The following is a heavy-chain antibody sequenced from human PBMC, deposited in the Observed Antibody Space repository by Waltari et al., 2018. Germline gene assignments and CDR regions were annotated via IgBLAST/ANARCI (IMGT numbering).Heavy chain of an antibody. J-gene: IGHJ5*02. Sequence: QVQLVESGGGVVQPGRSLRLSCAASGFTFSSYAMHWVRQAPGKGLEWVAVISYDGSNKYYADSVKGRFTISRDNSKNTLYLQMNSLRAEDTAVYYCARDFTIFGGWFDPWGQGTLVTVSS. D-gene: IGHD3-3*01. CDR3: ARDFTIFGGWFDP. V-gene: IGHV3-30-3*01. CDR2: ISYDGSNK. CDR1: GFTFSSYA.